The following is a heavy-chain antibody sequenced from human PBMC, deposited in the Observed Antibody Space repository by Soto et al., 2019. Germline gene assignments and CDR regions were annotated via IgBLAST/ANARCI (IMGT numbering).Heavy chain of an antibody. CDR1: GGSISSYY. Sequence: SETLSLTCTVSGGSISSYYWSWIRQPPGKGLEWIGYIYYSGSTNYNPSLKSRVTISVDTSKNQFSLKLSSVTAADTAVYYCASGTAYITIFGVVTLGPFDYWGQGTLVTVSS. V-gene: IGHV4-59*08. CDR3: ASGTAYITIFGVVTLGPFDY. CDR2: IYYSGST. D-gene: IGHD3-3*01. J-gene: IGHJ4*02.